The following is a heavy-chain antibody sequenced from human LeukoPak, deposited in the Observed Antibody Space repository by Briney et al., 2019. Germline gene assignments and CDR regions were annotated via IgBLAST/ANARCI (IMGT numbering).Heavy chain of an antibody. CDR1: SGSISTSNYY. V-gene: IGHV4-39*07. D-gene: IGHD4-17*01. Sequence: SSETLSLTCTVSSGSISTSNYYWGWVRQPPGKALEWIGNIFYSGSTYYSPSLKSRVTISLDTSKNQFSLKLSSVTAADTAVYYCARNGRATVTTSSTEYYCYYYMDVWGKGTTVTISS. CDR2: IFYSGST. J-gene: IGHJ6*03. CDR3: ARNGRATVTTSSTEYYCYYYMDV.